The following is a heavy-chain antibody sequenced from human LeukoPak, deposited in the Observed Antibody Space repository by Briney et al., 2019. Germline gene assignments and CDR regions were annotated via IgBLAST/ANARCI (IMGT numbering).Heavy chain of an antibody. CDR2: ISYSGTT. Sequence: SETLSLTCTVSGGSISSYYWSWIRQPRGKGLEWIGYISYSGTTNYNPSLKSRVTISVAPSKNHFSLKLRSVTAPDTAVYYCARDRGNYFDYWGQGTLVTVSS. J-gene: IGHJ4*02. CDR1: GGSISSYY. V-gene: IGHV4-59*01. CDR3: ARDRGNYFDY. D-gene: IGHD6-13*01.